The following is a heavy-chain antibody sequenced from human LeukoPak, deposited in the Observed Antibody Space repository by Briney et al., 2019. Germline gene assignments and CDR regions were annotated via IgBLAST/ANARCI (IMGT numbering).Heavy chain of an antibody. V-gene: IGHV4-31*03. CDR3: ARPAGKLGYCSGGSCDDAFDI. D-gene: IGHD2-15*01. Sequence: SQTLSLTCTVSGGSISSGGYYWSWIRQHPGKGLEWIGYIYYSGSTYYNPSLKSRVTISVDTSKNQFSLKLSSVTAADTAVYYCARPAGKLGYCSGGSCDDAFDIWGQGTMVTVSS. J-gene: IGHJ3*02. CDR2: IYYSGST. CDR1: GGSISSGGYY.